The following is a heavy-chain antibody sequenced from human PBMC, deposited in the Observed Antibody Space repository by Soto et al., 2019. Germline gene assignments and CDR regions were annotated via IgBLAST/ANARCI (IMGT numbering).Heavy chain of an antibody. J-gene: IGHJ4*02. CDR3: ARRVGYCSSTSCYENYFDY. CDR2: IYPGDSDT. D-gene: IGHD2-2*01. Sequence: GESLKISCKGSGYSFTSYWIGWVRQMPGKGLEWMGIIYPGDSDTRYSPSFQGQVTISADKSISTAYLQWSSLKASDTAMYYCARRVGYCSSTSCYENYFDYWGQGTLVTVSS. CDR1: GYSFTSYW. V-gene: IGHV5-51*01.